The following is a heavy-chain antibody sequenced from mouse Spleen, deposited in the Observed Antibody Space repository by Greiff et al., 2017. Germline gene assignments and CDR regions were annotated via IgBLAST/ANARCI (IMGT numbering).Heavy chain of an antibody. J-gene: IGHJ4*01. V-gene: IGHV1-18*01. CDR1: GYTFTDYN. D-gene: IGHD1-1*02. Sequence: EVQLQQSGPELVKPGASVKIPCKASGYTFTDYNMDWVKQSPGKSLEWIGDINPNNGGTIYNQKFKGKATLTVDKSSSTAYMELRSLTSEDTAVYYGERYGRGAYEKDYWGQGTSVTVSS. CDR2: INPNNGGT. CDR3: ERYGRGAYEKDY.